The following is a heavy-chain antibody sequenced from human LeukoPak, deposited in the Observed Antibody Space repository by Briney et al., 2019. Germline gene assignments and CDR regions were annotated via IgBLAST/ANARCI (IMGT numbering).Heavy chain of an antibody. Sequence: QAGGSLRLSCAASGFTVSSNYMNWVRQAPGKGLEWVSYISSSGSTIYYADSVKGRFTISRDNAKNSLYLQMNSLRAEDTAVYYCASLMATIDYWGQGTLVTVSS. J-gene: IGHJ4*02. D-gene: IGHD5-24*01. CDR2: ISSSGSTI. V-gene: IGHV3-48*03. CDR3: ASLMATIDY. CDR1: GFTVSSNY.